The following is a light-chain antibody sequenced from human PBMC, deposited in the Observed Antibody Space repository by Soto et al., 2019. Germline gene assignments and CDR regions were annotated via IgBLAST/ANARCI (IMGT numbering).Light chain of an antibody. CDR2: DAS. V-gene: IGKV3-15*01. Sequence: EIVMTQSPDTLSVSPGERATLSCRASQSVSSNLAWYQQKPGQAPRLLIYDASTRAPGFPARFSGSGSGAEFTLTISSLQSEDFAVYYCQQYGSSPITFGQGTRLEIK. CDR1: QSVSSN. CDR3: QQYGSSPIT. J-gene: IGKJ5*01.